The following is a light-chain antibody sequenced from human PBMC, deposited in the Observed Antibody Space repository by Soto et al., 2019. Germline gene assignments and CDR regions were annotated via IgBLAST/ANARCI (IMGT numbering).Light chain of an antibody. CDR2: LGS. CDR3: GQALQTAWT. J-gene: IGKJ1*01. V-gene: IGKV2-28*01. Sequence: DIVMTQSPLSLPVTPGEPASISCRSSESLLHSNGYNYLDWYRQKPGQSPQLLIYLGSNRASGVPGRFSGSGSGTYFTLKISRVGAEDVGVYYCGQALQTAWTFGQGTKVEIK. CDR1: ESLLHSNGYNY.